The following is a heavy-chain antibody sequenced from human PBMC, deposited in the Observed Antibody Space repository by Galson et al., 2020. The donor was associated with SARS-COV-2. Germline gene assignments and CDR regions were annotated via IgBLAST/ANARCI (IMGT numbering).Heavy chain of an antibody. CDR1: GFTFSSYA. Sequence: TGGSLRLSCAASGFTFSSYAMSWFRQAPGKGLEWVSAISGSGGSTYDADSVKGRFTISRDNSKNTLYLQMNSLRAEDTAVYYCACNSYGYADPRYFDYWGQGTLVTVSS. CDR2: ISGSGGST. D-gene: IGHD5-18*01. J-gene: IGHJ4*02. CDR3: ACNSYGYADPRYFDY. V-gene: IGHV3-23*01.